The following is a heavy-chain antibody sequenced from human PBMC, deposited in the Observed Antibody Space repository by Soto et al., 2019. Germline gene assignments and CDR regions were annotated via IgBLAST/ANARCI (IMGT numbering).Heavy chain of an antibody. V-gene: IGHV3-49*03. CDR3: TKRYFGGLDAFDI. Sequence: GSLRLSCTASGFTFGDYAMSWFRQAPGKGLEWVGFIRRKANGGTTEYAASVKGRFTISRDDSKSIAYVQMNSLKTDDTAVYYCTKRYFGGLDAFDIWGQGTMVTVSS. CDR1: GFTFGDYA. D-gene: IGHD3-9*01. J-gene: IGHJ3*02. CDR2: IRRKANGGTT.